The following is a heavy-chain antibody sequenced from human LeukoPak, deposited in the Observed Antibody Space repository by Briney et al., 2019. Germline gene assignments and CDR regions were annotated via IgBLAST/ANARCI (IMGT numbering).Heavy chain of an antibody. Sequence: GGSLRLSCAASGFTFSSYGMHWVRQAPGKGLEWVAVISYDGSNKYYADSVKGRFTISRDNSKNTLYLQMNSLRAEDTAVYYCAKGAAADFYYYYYGMDVWGKGTTVTVSS. V-gene: IGHV3-30*18. D-gene: IGHD6-13*01. CDR2: ISYDGSNK. J-gene: IGHJ6*04. CDR1: GFTFSSYG. CDR3: AKGAAADFYYYYYGMDV.